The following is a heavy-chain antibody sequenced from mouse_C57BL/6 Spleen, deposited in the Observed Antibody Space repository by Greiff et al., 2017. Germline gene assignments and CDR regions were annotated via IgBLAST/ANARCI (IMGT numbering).Heavy chain of an antibody. Sequence: QVQLQQSGAELVKPGASVKISCKASGYAFSSSWMNWVKQRPGKGLEWIGRIYPGDGDTNYNGKFKGKATLTADKSSSTAYMQLSSLTSEDSAVYFCARKGYGNYEWFAYWGQGTLVTVSA. V-gene: IGHV1-82*01. J-gene: IGHJ3*01. CDR2: IYPGDGDT. CDR1: GYAFSSSW. CDR3: ARKGYGNYEWFAY. D-gene: IGHD2-10*02.